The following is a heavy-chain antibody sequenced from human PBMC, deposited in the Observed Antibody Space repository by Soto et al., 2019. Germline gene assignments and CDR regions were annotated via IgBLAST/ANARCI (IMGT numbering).Heavy chain of an antibody. V-gene: IGHV1-69*01. CDR2: VIPIFATA. D-gene: IGHD5-12*01. Sequence: SVKVSCTASGGPFINFASNWVRQAPGQGLEWMGGVIPIFATADYAQKFQGRVTITADESTNTAYMELSSLRSEDTPVYYCARAHGGYAYFDSWGQGTLVTVPS. CDR3: ARAHGGYAYFDS. CDR1: GGPFINFA. J-gene: IGHJ4*02.